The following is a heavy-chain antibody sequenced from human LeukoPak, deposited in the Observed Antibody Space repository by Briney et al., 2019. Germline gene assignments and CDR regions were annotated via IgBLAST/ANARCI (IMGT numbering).Heavy chain of an antibody. CDR3: ARLDIAAAGTGLYYYMDV. J-gene: IGHJ6*03. Sequence: KTSETLSLTCAVYGGSFSGYYWSWIRQPPGKGLEWIGEINHSGSTNYNPSLKSRVTISVDTSKNQFSLKLSSVAAADTAVYYCARLDIAAAGTGLYYYMDVWGKGTTVTVSS. D-gene: IGHD6-13*01. CDR2: INHSGST. V-gene: IGHV4-34*01. CDR1: GGSFSGYY.